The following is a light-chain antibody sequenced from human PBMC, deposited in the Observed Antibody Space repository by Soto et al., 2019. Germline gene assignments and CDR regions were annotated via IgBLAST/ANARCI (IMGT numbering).Light chain of an antibody. CDR2: DAS. Sequence: DIQMTQSPSTLSASVGDRVTITCRASKSITNRLAWYQQRPGKAPKVLIYDASSLESGVPSRFSGSGSGTEFILTISSLQPDDFATYCCQHYDGMWALGQGTKVDIK. CDR3: QHYDGMWA. J-gene: IGKJ1*01. CDR1: KSITNR. V-gene: IGKV1-5*01.